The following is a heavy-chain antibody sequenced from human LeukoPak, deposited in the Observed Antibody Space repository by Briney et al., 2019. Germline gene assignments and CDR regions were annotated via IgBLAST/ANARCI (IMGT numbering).Heavy chain of an antibody. J-gene: IGHJ4*02. V-gene: IGHV3-30-3*01. CDR3: ARDAVFDY. CDR2: ISYDGSNK. CDR1: GFSFSTHA. Sequence: GGSLRLSCAASGFSFSTHALHWVRQAPGKGLEWVAVISYDGSNKYYADSVKGRFTISRDNSKNTLYLQMNSLRAEDTAVYYCARDAVFDYWGQGTLVTVSS.